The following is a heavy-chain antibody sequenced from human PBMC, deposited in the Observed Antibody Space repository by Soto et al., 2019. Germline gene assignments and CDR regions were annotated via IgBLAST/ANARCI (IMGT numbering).Heavy chain of an antibody. D-gene: IGHD2-2*01. V-gene: IGHV3-66*01. CDR2: IYSGGST. J-gene: IGHJ6*03. Sequence: GGSLRLSCAASGFTVSSNYMSWVRQAPGKGLEWVSVIYSGGSTYYADSVKGRFTISRDNSKNTLYLQMNSLRAEDTAVYYCASLYCSSTSCYAGPYYYMDVWGKGTTVTVSS. CDR3: ASLYCSSTSCYAGPYYYMDV. CDR1: GFTVSSNY.